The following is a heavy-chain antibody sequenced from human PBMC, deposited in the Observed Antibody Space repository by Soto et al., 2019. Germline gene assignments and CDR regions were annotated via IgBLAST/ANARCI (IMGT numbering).Heavy chain of an antibody. CDR2: IYPGDSDT. V-gene: IGHV5-51*01. Sequence: EVQLVQSGAEVKKPGESLKISCKGSGYSFTSYWIGWVRPMPGKGLEWMVIIYPGDSDTRYSPSFQGQVTISADKSISTAYLQWSSLKASDTAMYYCARFSHPQRKDYYGMDVWGPGTTVTVSS. CDR3: ARFSHPQRKDYYGMDV. CDR1: GYSFTSYW. D-gene: IGHD3-3*02. J-gene: IGHJ6*02.